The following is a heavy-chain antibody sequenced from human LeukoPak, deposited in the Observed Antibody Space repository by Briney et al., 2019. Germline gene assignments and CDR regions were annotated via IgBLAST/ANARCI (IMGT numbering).Heavy chain of an antibody. J-gene: IGHJ4*02. V-gene: IGHV3-21*01. CDR2: ISSSSSYI. CDR3: ARSRLWFGELSDY. Sequence: GGSLRLSCAASGFTFSSYWMSWVRQAPGKGLEWVSSISSSSSYIYYADSVKGRFTISRDNAKNSLYLQMNSLRAEDTAVYYCARSRLWFGELSDYWGQGTPVTVSS. D-gene: IGHD3-10*01. CDR1: GFTFSSYW.